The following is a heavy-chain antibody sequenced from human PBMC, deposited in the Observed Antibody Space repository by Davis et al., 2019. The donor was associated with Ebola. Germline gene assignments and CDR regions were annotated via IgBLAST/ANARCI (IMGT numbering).Heavy chain of an antibody. V-gene: IGHV4-4*02. D-gene: IGHD2-2*01. Sequence: MPSETLSLTCAVSGGSIRRSNWWRWVRQPPGKGLEWIGEIYHSGSTNYNPSLKSRVTISVDKSKNQFSLKLSSVTAADTAVYYCARPRGPGKYQLLYYYYGMDVWGKGTTVTVSS. CDR3: ARPRGPGKYQLLYYYYGMDV. J-gene: IGHJ6*04. CDR2: IYHSGST. CDR1: GGSIRRSNW.